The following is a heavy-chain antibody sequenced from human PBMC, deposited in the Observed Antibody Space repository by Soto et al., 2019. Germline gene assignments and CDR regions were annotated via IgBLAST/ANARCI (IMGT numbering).Heavy chain of an antibody. Sequence: GGSLRLSCAAPGFTFSDYYMSWIRQAPGKGLEWVSHISSSGRTIYYADSVKGRFTISRDNAKNSLYLQMNSLRAEDTAVYYCARIYSRSSNLDYWGQGTLVTVSS. J-gene: IGHJ4*02. CDR3: ARIYSRSSNLDY. D-gene: IGHD6-6*01. CDR1: GFTFSDYY. CDR2: ISSSGRTI. V-gene: IGHV3-11*01.